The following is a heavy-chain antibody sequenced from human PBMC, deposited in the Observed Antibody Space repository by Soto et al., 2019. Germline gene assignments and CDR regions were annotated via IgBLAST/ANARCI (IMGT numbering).Heavy chain of an antibody. CDR3: AKDRGPRRQWVRDPFDY. Sequence: QVQLVESGGGVVQPGRSLRVSCAASGFTFNIYAMHWVGQAPRTGLEWVAVISYDGTKTYYADFVKGRFTIARDNSKNTVYLQMNSPREENTAVYCSAKDRGPRRQWVRDPFDYWCQGTMVTVSP. CDR2: ISYDGTKT. CDR1: GFTFNIYA. D-gene: IGHD6-19*01. J-gene: IGHJ4*02. V-gene: IGHV3-30*18.